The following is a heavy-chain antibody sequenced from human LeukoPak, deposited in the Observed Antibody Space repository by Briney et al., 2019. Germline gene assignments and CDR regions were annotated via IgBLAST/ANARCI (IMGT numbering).Heavy chain of an antibody. CDR3: AKGGGYEAQYYYYYLDV. CDR2: ISNNAANT. CDR1: GFTFSSYA. V-gene: IGHV3-23*01. J-gene: IGHJ6*03. Sequence: PGGSLRLSCAASGFTFSSYAMTWVRQAPGKGLEWVSGISNNAANTYYADSVKGRFTISRDNSKNTLYLQMKSLRAEDTAVYYCAKGGGYEAQYYYYYLDVWGKGTTVTISS. D-gene: IGHD5-12*01.